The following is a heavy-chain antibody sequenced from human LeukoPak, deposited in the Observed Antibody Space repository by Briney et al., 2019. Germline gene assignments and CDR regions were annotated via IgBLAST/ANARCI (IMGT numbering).Heavy chain of an antibody. D-gene: IGHD2-8*01. V-gene: IGHV3-7*01. CDR2: IREDGSQK. CDR3: ARGPTNGQAFDY. J-gene: IGHJ4*02. CDR1: GFTFSSSW. Sequence: GGSLRLSCAASGFTFSSSWMTWVRQAPGKGLEWVASIREDGSQKTSVDSVRGRFTISRDNAKNSVYLQMDSLRAEDTAVYYCARGPTNGQAFDYWGQGTLVSVSS.